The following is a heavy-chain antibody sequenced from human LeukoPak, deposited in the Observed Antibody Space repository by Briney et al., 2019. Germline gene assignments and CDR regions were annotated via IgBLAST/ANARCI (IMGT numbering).Heavy chain of an antibody. D-gene: IGHD2-2*01. J-gene: IGHJ4*02. V-gene: IGHV3-7*01. Sequence: GGSLRLSCAASGFTLSSYWMSWVRQAPGKGLEWVANIKQDASERNYVASVKGRFTISRDNAKNSLYLQMNSLRADDTAVYYCARDSVVLGPVAIGASDYWGQGTLVTVS. CDR1: GFTLSSYW. CDR2: IKQDASER. CDR3: ARDSVVLGPVAIGASDY.